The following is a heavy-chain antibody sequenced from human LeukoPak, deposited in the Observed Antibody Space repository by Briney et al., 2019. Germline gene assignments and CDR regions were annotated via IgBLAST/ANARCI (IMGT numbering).Heavy chain of an antibody. Sequence: GGSLRLSCAASGFTFSSYWMSWVRQAPGKGLEWVANIKQDGSEKYYVDSVKGRFTISRDNAKNSLYLQMNSLRAEDTAVYYCARDLVTTHSQPNGFDPWGQGTLVTVAS. CDR2: IKQDGSEK. V-gene: IGHV3-7*01. CDR3: ARDLVTTHSQPNGFDP. D-gene: IGHD4-11*01. CDR1: GFTFSSYW. J-gene: IGHJ5*02.